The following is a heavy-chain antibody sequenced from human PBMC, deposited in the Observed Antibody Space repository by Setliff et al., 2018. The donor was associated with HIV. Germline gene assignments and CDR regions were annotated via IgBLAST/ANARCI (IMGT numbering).Heavy chain of an antibody. CDR1: GDSISSGSYF. J-gene: IGHJ4*02. D-gene: IGHD4-17*01. CDR2: ISTTGST. V-gene: IGHV4-61*09. Sequence: SETLSLTCTVSGDSISSGSYFWIWIRQPAGKGLEWIGHISTTGSTYYNPSLKSRVTISVDTSKNQFSLKLRSASAADTAVYYCAGHGDYAYYFDYWGQGTLVTVSS. CDR3: AGHGDYAYYFDY.